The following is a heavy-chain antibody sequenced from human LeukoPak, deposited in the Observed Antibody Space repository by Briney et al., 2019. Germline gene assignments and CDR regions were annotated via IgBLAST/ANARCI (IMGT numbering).Heavy chain of an antibody. V-gene: IGHV1-18*01. Sequence: ASVKVSCKASGYTFTSYGISWVRQAPGQGLEWMGWIRASNGNTNYAQKLQGRVTMNTDTSTSTAYMELRSLRSDDTAVYYCAKGIYCSSTSFYTKVFDYWRQGTLVTVSS. CDR3: AKGIYCSSTSFYTKVFDY. D-gene: IGHD2-2*02. CDR2: IRASNGNT. J-gene: IGHJ4*02. CDR1: GYTFTSYG.